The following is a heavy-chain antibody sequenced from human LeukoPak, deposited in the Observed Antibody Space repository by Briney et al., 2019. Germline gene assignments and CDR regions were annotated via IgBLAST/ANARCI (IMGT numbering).Heavy chain of an antibody. Sequence: GGSLRLSCAASGXAISSDHMSWVRQAPGKGLEWVSVIYDGGSTYYADSVKGRFTISRDNSKNTLYLQMNTLRAEDTAVYYCARFYGVPGGWFDPWGQGTLVTVSS. CDR1: GXAISSDH. CDR2: IYDGGST. CDR3: ARFYGVPGGWFDP. V-gene: IGHV3-66*01. D-gene: IGHD4-17*01. J-gene: IGHJ5*02.